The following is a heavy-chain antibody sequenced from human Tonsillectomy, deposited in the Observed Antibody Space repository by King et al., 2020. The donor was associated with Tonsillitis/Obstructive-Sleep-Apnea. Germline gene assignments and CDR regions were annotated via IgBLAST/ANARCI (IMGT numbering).Heavy chain of an antibody. J-gene: IGHJ4*02. V-gene: IGHV3-30*19. D-gene: IGHD3-9*01. CDR3: GRAWYDVLTGYYNFIDY. Sequence: VQLVESGGGVVQPGRSLRLSCAASGFTFSSFGMHWVRQTPGKGLEWVTVISYDGSNKYYADSVKGRFTISRDNSKNTLYLQMNSLRAEDTAVYYCGRAWYDVLTGYYNFIDYWGQGTLVTVSS. CDR1: GFTFSSFG. CDR2: ISYDGSNK.